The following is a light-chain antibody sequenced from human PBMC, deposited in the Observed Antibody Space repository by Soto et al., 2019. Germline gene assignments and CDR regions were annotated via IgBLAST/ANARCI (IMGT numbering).Light chain of an antibody. CDR2: GAS. CDR3: QQYDNWPIT. J-gene: IGKJ5*01. V-gene: IGKV3-15*01. CDR1: QSVSSK. Sequence: EAVMTQSPATLSVSPGERATLSCRASQSVSSKLAWYQQKPGQAPRLLIYGASSRATDIPGRFSGSGSGTEFTLTISSLQSEDFAVYYCQQYDNWPITFGQGTRLEI.